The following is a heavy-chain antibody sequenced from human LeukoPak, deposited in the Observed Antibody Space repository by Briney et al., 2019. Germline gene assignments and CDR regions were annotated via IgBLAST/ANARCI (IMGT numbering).Heavy chain of an antibody. CDR1: GGTFSSYA. V-gene: IGHV1-69*06. J-gene: IGHJ5*02. Sequence: GASVKVSCKASGGTFSSYAISWVRQAPGQGLEWMGGIIPIFGTANYAQKFQGRVTITADKSTSTAYMELSSLRSEDTAVYYCARGYYYGSGSYYKWWFDPWGQGTLVTVSS. CDR2: IIPIFGTA. CDR3: ARGYYYGSGSYYKWWFDP. D-gene: IGHD3-10*01.